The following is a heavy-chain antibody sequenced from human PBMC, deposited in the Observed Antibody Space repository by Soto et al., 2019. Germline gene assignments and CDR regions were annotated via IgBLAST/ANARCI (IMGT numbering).Heavy chain of an antibody. CDR2: IYYSGST. Sequence: SETLSLTCTVSGGSINSCYWSWIRQPPGKGLEWIGYIYYSGSTNYNPSLKSRVTISVDTSKNQFSLKLSSVTAADTAVYYCARKYNSSWCFDYWGQGTLVTVSS. D-gene: IGHD6-13*01. V-gene: IGHV4-59*01. CDR1: GGSINSCY. J-gene: IGHJ4*02. CDR3: ARKYNSSWCFDY.